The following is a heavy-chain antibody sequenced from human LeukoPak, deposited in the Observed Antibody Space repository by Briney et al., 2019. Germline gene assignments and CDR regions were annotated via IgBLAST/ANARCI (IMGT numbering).Heavy chain of an antibody. CDR2: ISGSGGST. Sequence: GGSLRLSCAASGFTFSSYAMSWVRQAPGKGLEWVSAISGSGGSTYYADSVKGRFTISRDNSKNTLYLRMNSLRAEDTAVYYCARRRYCSGGSCSYRGFYYYMDVWGKGTTVTISS. V-gene: IGHV3-23*01. D-gene: IGHD2-15*01. CDR3: ARRRYCSGGSCSYRGFYYYMDV. J-gene: IGHJ6*03. CDR1: GFTFSSYA.